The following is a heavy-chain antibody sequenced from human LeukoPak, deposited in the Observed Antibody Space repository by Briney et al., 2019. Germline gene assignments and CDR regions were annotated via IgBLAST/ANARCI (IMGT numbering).Heavy chain of an antibody. D-gene: IGHD1-14*01. CDR3: ARELEPLYLVYFDY. CDR1: GGSFSGYY. V-gene: IGHV4-34*01. J-gene: IGHJ4*02. Sequence: SETLSLTCAVYGGSFSGYYWSWIRQPPGMGLEWIGEINHSGSTNYNPSLKSRVTISVDTSKNQFSLKLSSVTAADTAVYYCARELEPLYLVYFDYWGQGTLVTVSS. CDR2: INHSGST.